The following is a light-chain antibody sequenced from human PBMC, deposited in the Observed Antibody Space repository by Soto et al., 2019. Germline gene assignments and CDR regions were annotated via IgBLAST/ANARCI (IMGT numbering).Light chain of an antibody. CDR2: AAS. CDR1: QSISNH. CDR3: QQTYSTLWT. Sequence: DIQMTQSPSSLSASVRDRITITCRASQSISNHLNWYQQKPGKGPNLLIYAASSLQRGVPSRFSGSGSGRDFVLTSSSLQPEDFATYYCQQTYSTLWTFGQGTKVDIK. V-gene: IGKV1-39*01. J-gene: IGKJ1*01.